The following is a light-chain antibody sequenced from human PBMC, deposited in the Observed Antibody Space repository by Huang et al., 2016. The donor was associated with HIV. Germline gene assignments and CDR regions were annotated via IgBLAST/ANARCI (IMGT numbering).Light chain of an antibody. CDR3: QQYGSSPGYT. J-gene: IGKJ2*01. CDR1: QSVGGSF. Sequence: EIVLTQSPGTLSLSPGERATLSCRASQSVGGSFLAWYQQKPGQAPRLLIYAVSSRDTGIPDRFSGSVSGTDFTLTISRLEPEDFAVYHCQQYGSSPGYTFGQGTKLEIK. V-gene: IGKV3-20*01. CDR2: AVS.